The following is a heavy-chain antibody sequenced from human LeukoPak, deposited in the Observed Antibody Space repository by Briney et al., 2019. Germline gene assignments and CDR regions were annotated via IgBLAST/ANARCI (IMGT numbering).Heavy chain of an antibody. Sequence: GGSLRLSCGTSGFTFSSYAMSWVRQAPGKGLEWVSLITAIAGDTYNADSVKGRFTISRDNAKNSLYLQMNSLRAEDTAVYYCARVAAVADPPDYWGQGTLVTVSS. V-gene: IGHV3-21*01. J-gene: IGHJ4*02. D-gene: IGHD6-19*01. CDR1: GFTFSSYA. CDR3: ARVAAVADPPDY. CDR2: ITAIAGDT.